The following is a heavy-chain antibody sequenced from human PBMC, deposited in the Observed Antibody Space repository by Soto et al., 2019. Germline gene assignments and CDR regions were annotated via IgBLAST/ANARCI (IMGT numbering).Heavy chain of an antibody. J-gene: IGHJ4*02. V-gene: IGHV3-11*06. CDR3: AREIRDGYKFSFDF. D-gene: IGHD5-12*01. CDR1: GFTSNDYY. Sequence: NPGGSLRLSCVASGFTSNDYYMSWIRQAPGKGLEWISYISSSGSYTRYADSVKGRFTISRDKAKNSVYLHINSLRADDTAVYYCAREIRDGYKFSFDFWGLGTLVTVSS. CDR2: ISSSGSYT.